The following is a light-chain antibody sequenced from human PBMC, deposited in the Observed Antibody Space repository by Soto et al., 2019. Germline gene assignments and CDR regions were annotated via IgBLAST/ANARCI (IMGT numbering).Light chain of an antibody. J-gene: IGKJ4*01. CDR1: QSVSYN. CDR2: GAF. Sequence: EIVMTQSPATLSVSPGETATLSCRASQSVSYNLAWYQQKPGQAPRLLIYGAFTRATGIPARFSGSGSGTEFPLTISSLQSEDSAVYYCQQNKNWPPLTFGRGTKVEIK. CDR3: QQNKNWPPLT. V-gene: IGKV3D-15*01.